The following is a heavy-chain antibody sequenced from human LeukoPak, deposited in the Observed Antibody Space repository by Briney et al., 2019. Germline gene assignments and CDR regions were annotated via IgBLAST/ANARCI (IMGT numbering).Heavy chain of an antibody. D-gene: IGHD2-15*01. V-gene: IGHV3-21*01. CDR2: ISSSGSYI. CDR1: GFTFRSYS. Sequence: GGSLRLSCAASGFTFRSYSMNWVRQAPGKGLEWVSSISSSGSYIHYADSVKGRFTISRDNAKNSLYLQMNSLRAEDTAVYYCAIQRGYCSGVTCSENWIDPWGQGTLVTVSS. J-gene: IGHJ5*02. CDR3: AIQRGYCSGVTCSENWIDP.